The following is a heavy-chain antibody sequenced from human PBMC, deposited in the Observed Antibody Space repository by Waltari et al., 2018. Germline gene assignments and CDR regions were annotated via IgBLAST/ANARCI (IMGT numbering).Heavy chain of an antibody. CDR3: ARARTYYYGSGSYQVGGWFDP. V-gene: IGHV1-8*01. CDR1: GYTFTSYD. J-gene: IGHJ5*02. Sequence: QVQLVQSGAEVKKPGASVKVSCKASGYTFTSYDINWVRQATGQGLEWMGWMNPNSGNTGYAQKFQGRVTMTRNTSISTAYMELSSLRSEDTAVYYCARARTYYYGSGSYQVGGWFDPWGQGTLVTVSS. D-gene: IGHD3-10*01. CDR2: MNPNSGNT.